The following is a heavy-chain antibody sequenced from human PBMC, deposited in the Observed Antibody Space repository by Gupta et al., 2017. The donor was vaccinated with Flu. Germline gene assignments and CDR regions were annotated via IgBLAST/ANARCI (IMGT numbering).Heavy chain of an antibody. V-gene: IGHV3-33*01. CDR3: AREKTRGEWEPYFDY. J-gene: IGHJ4*02. CDR2: IWYDGSNK. Sequence: QVQLVESGGGVVQPGRSLRLSCAASGFTFSSYGMHWVRQAPGKGLEWVAVIWYDGSNKYYADSVKGRFTISRDNSKNTLYLQMNSLRAEDTAVYYCAREKTRGEWEPYFDYWGQGTLVTVSS. D-gene: IGHD1-26*01. CDR1: GFTFSSYG.